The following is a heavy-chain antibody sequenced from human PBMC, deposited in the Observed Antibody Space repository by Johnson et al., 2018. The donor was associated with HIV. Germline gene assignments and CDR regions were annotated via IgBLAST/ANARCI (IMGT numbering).Heavy chain of an antibody. J-gene: IGHJ3*02. V-gene: IGHV3-66*02. Sequence: VQLVESGGGLVKPGGSLRLSCAASGFTFSSYSMSWVRQAPGKGLEWVSVIYTGGTTYYADSVKGRFSISRDNSKNTMYLQMNSMRAEETAVYYCAGDVGSKGKGAFDMWGQGTLVTVSS. CDR2: IYTGGTT. D-gene: IGHD1-26*01. CDR3: AGDVGSKGKGAFDM. CDR1: GFTFSSYS.